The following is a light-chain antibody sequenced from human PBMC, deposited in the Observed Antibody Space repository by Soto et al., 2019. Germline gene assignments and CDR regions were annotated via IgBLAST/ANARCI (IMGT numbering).Light chain of an antibody. J-gene: IGLJ2*01. V-gene: IGLV2-8*01. CDR2: EVS. CDR3: NSYAGSYNMV. CDR1: SNDVGAYDY. Sequence: QSALTQPPSASGSPGQSVTISCTGTSNDVGAYDYVSWYQQLPGKAPKLMISEVSKRPSGIPDRFSGSKSGNTASLTVSGLQAEYEADYYFNSYAGSYNMVFGGGTKVTVL.